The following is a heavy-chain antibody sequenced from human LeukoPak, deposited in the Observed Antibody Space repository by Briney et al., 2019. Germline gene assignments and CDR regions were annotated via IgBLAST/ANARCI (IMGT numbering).Heavy chain of an antibody. CDR2: IYYSGST. V-gene: IGHV4-59*08. CDR1: GGSISSYY. J-gene: IGHJ5*02. Sequence: SETLSLTCTVSGGSISSYYWSWIRQPPGKGLEWIGYIYYSGSTNYNPSLKSRVTISVDTSTNQFSLKLSSVTAADTAVYYCARAITIFGVVIGPRFDPWGQGPLVPVSS. D-gene: IGHD3-3*01. CDR3: ARAITIFGVVIGPRFDP.